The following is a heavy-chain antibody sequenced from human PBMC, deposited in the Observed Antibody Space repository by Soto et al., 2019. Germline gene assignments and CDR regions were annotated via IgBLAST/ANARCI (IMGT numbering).Heavy chain of an antibody. Sequence: QVQLVQSGAEVKKPGASVKVSCKASGYTFSSYEISWVRQAPGQGLEWMGWISAYNGNTNYAQKLQGRVTMTTDTSTSTAYMELRSLRSDDTAVYYCSRMTGAAYYHGMDVWGHGTTVTVSS. D-gene: IGHD6-25*01. V-gene: IGHV1-18*01. CDR1: GYTFSSYE. J-gene: IGHJ6*02. CDR2: ISAYNGNT. CDR3: SRMTGAAYYHGMDV.